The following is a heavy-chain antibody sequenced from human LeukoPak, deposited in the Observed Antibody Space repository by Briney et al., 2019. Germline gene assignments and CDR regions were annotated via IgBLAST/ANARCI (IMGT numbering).Heavy chain of an antibody. D-gene: IGHD6-19*01. CDR1: GGSISSSSYY. CDR2: IYYSGST. J-gene: IGHJ6*03. V-gene: IGHV4-39*01. Sequence: SETLSLTCTVSGGSISSSSYYWGWIRQPPGKGLEWIGSIYYSGSTYYNPSLKSRVTISVDTSKNQFSLKLSSVTAADTAVYYCARQLAVAGTRYYYYMDVWGKRTTVTVSS. CDR3: ARQLAVAGTRYYYYMDV.